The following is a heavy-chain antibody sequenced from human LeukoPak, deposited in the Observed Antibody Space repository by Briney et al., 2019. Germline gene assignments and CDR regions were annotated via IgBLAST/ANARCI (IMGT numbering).Heavy chain of an antibody. D-gene: IGHD3-3*01. CDR3: TIIAIFGVVPRDY. Sequence: KSGGSLRLSCAASGFTFSNAWMSWVRQAPGKGLEWVGRIKSKTDGGTTDYAAPVKGRFTISRDDSKNTLYLQMNSLKTEDTAVYYCTIIAIFGVVPRDYWGQGTLVTVSS. CDR1: GFTFSNAW. J-gene: IGHJ4*02. V-gene: IGHV3-15*01. CDR2: IKSKTDGGTT.